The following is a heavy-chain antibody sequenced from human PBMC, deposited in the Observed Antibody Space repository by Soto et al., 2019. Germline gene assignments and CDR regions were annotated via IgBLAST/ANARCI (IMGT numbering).Heavy chain of an antibody. CDR2: ISPDGSST. Sequence: DVQLVESGGALVQPGGSLRLPCEASEFTFRNYWMHLVRQVPGKGLVWVSRISPDGSSTSYADSVRGRFTISRDNAKNTLYLQMNSLRVEDTAVYYCARGPSGSAFYVGDYWGQGTLVTVSS. V-gene: IGHV3-74*01. CDR3: ARGPSGSAFYVGDY. D-gene: IGHD3-16*01. CDR1: EFTFRNYW. J-gene: IGHJ4*02.